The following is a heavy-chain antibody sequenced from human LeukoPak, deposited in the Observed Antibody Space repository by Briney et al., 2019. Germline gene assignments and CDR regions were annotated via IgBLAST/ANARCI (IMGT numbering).Heavy chain of an antibody. V-gene: IGHV4-31*03. CDR2: IFYSGST. CDR3: ARTAYCGGDCYSQRWYFDL. CDR1: GGSISSGAYY. J-gene: IGHJ2*01. Sequence: SETLSLTCTVSGGSISSGAYYWSWIRQHPGKGLELIGYIFYSGSTYYNPSLKSRVTISVDTSKNQFSLKLSSVTAADTAVYYCARTAYCGGDCYSQRWYFDLWGRGTLVTVSS. D-gene: IGHD2-21*02.